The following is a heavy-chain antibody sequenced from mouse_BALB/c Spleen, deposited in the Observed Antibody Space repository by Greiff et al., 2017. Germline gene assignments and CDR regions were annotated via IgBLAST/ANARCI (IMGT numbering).Heavy chain of an antibody. CDR3: ARRSSGPAWFAC. Sequence: EVKLVESGGGLVKLGGSLKLSCAASGFTFSSYYMSWVRQTPEKRLELVAAINSNGGSTYYPDTVKGRFTISRDNAKNTLYLQMSSLKSEDTALYYCARRSSGPAWFACWGQGTLVTVSA. J-gene: IGHJ3*01. V-gene: IGHV5-6-2*01. CDR2: INSNGGST. CDR1: GFTFSSYY. D-gene: IGHD3-1*01.